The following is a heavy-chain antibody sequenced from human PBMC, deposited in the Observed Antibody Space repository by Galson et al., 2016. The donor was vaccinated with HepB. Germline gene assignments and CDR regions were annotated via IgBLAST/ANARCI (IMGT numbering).Heavy chain of an antibody. Sequence: SLRLSCAASGFSFRYFGMHWVRQAPGKGPEWVAIIWYDGSDQAYADSVKGRFTISRDNYANTLYLQMNSLRAEDTAVYYCARDQGTEWEKGNNWFDPWGQGTLVTVSS. CDR2: IWYDGSDQ. V-gene: IGHV3-33*01. D-gene: IGHD1-26*01. J-gene: IGHJ5*02. CDR3: ARDQGTEWEKGNNWFDP. CDR1: GFSFRYFG.